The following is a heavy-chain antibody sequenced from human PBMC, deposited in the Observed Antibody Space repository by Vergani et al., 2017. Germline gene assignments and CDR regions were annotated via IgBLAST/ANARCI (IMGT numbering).Heavy chain of an antibody. D-gene: IGHD3-22*01. Sequence: EVQLVESGGGLVKPGGSLRLSCAASGFTFINAWMTWVRQAPGKGLEWVSTISGSGDSTSYADSVKGRFTISRDNSKNTLYLQMNSLRAEDTAVYYCAKDRRSTTLIILVVMAYWGQGTLVTVSS. V-gene: IGHV3-23*04. CDR1: GFTFINAW. CDR2: ISGSGDST. J-gene: IGHJ4*02. CDR3: AKDRRSTTLIILVVMAY.